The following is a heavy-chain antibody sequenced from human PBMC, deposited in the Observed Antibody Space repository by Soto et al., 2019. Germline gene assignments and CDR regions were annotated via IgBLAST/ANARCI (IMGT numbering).Heavy chain of an antibody. CDR3: ARVFQLVLDY. CDR1: GGSIISGDYY. Sequence: SETLSLTCTVSGGSIISGDYYWSWIRQPPGKGLEWIGYIYYSGSTYYNPSLKSRVTISVDTSKNQFSLKLSSVTAADTAVYYCARVFQLVLDYWGQGTLVTVSS. D-gene: IGHD6-6*01. V-gene: IGHV4-30-4*01. CDR2: IYYSGST. J-gene: IGHJ4*02.